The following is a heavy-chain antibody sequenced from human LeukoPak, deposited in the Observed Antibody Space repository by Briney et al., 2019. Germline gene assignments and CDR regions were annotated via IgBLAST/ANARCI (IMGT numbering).Heavy chain of an antibody. CDR1: GGSTSSDY. V-gene: IGHV4-59*01. CDR2: IYYSGST. Sequence: SETLSLTCTVSGGSTSSDYWSWLRQPPGKGLEWIGYIYYSGSTKYNPSLKSRVTISVDTSKNQFSLKLSSVTAADTAVYYCARARSYLDWLDPWGQGTVVTVSS. J-gene: IGHJ5*02. D-gene: IGHD2-2*03. CDR3: ARARSYLDWLDP.